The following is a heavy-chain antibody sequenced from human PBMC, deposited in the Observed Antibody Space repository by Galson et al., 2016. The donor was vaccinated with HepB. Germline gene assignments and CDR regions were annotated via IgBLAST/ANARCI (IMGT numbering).Heavy chain of an antibody. CDR3: LAFGY. V-gene: IGHV3-7*01. CDR2: IKQDGGET. J-gene: IGHJ4*02. Sequence: SLRLSCAGSGFSFSSYWVAWVRQAPGKGLEWVANIKQDGGETFYADSVKGRFSISRDNARSSVHLQMNSLRAEDTAVYYCLAFGYWGQGTLVTVSS. CDR1: GFSFSSYW. D-gene: IGHD3-10*01.